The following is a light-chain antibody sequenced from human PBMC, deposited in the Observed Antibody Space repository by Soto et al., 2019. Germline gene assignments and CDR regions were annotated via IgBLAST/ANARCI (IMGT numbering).Light chain of an antibody. Sequence: EIVMTQSPATMSVSPEGRATLSCRASQSISDTLAWYQQKPGQAPRLLIHGASTRAPGFPARFSGSVSGTDFTLTISSLQSEDFAVYYCQKYDNWPWTFGQGTKVEIK. V-gene: IGKV3-15*01. CDR1: QSISDT. J-gene: IGKJ1*01. CDR3: QKYDNWPWT. CDR2: GAS.